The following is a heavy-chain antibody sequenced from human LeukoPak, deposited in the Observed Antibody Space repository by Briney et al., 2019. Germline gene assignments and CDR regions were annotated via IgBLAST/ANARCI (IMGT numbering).Heavy chain of an antibody. CDR2: INPNSGGT. CDR3: ARDGSFGVANGDAFDI. V-gene: IGHV1-2*02. Sequence: ASVKVSCKASGYTFTGYYMHWVRQAPGQGLEWMGWINPNSGGTNYAQKFQGRVTMTRDTSISTAYMELSRLRSDDTAVYYCARDGSFGVANGDAFDIWGRGTMVTVSS. D-gene: IGHD3-3*01. CDR1: GYTFTGYY. J-gene: IGHJ3*02.